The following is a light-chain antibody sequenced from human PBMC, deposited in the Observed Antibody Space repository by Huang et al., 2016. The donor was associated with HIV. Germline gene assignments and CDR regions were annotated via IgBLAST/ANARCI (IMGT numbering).Light chain of an antibody. CDR2: AAS. Sequence: AIQMTQSPSSLSASVGDRVTITCRASQGFRNDLGWHQQKPGKAPKLLIYAASTLQSGVPSRFSVSGSGTDFTLTISSLQPEDFATYYCLQDYTYPLTFGPGTKVDIK. J-gene: IGKJ3*01. V-gene: IGKV1-6*01. CDR3: LQDYTYPLT. CDR1: QGFRND.